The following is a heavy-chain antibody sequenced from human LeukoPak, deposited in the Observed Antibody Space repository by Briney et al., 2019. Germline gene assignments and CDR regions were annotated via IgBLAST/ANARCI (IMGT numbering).Heavy chain of an antibody. CDR3: ARDRGREVLWLLGEGYGMDV. J-gene: IGHJ6*02. D-gene: IGHD5-18*01. CDR1: GFTVSSNY. V-gene: IGHV3-66*01. CDR2: IYSGGST. Sequence: PGGSLRLSCAASGFTVSSNYMSWVRQAPGKGLEWVSVIYSGGSTYYADSVKGRFTISRDNAKNSLYLQMNSLRAEDTAVYYCARDRGREVLWLLGEGYGMDVWGQGTTVTVSS.